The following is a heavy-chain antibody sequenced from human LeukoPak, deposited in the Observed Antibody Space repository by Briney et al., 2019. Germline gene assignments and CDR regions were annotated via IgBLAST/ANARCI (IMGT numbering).Heavy chain of an antibody. D-gene: IGHD5-18*01. V-gene: IGHV1-69*04. CDR1: GGTFSSYA. CDR2: IIPIFGIA. J-gene: IGHJ5*02. Sequence: SVKVSCKASGGTFSSYAVSWVRQAPGQGLEWMGRIIPIFGIANYAQKFQGRVTITADKSTSTAYMEPSSLRSEDTAVYYCARAGYTNNWFDPWGQGTLVTVSS. CDR3: ARAGYTNNWFDP.